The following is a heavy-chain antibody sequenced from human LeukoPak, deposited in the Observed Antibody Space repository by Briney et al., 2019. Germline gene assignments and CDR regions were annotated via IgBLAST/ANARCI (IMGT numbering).Heavy chain of an antibody. V-gene: IGHV1-46*01. CDR2: INPSGGST. CDR1: GYTFTSYY. J-gene: IGHJ5*02. Sequence: ASVKVSCKASGYTFTSYYMHWVRQAPGQGLEWMGIINPSGGSTSYAQKFQGRVTMTRDTSTSTVYMELSSLRSEDMAVYYCARFPHYYGSGSYYNEDWFDPWGQGTLVTVSS. D-gene: IGHD3-10*01. CDR3: ARFPHYYGSGSYYNEDWFDP.